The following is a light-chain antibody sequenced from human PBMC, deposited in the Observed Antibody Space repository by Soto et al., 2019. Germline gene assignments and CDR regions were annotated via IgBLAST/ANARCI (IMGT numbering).Light chain of an antibody. V-gene: IGKV3D-20*01. Sequence: EIVLTQSPATLSLSPGERATLSCGASQSVGSSYLAWYQQKPGLAPRLLIYDASSRATGIPDRFSGSGSGADFPLTIRRLEPEDFALYYCQPYGSSPFTFGPGTKVDIK. CDR2: DAS. CDR1: QSVGSSY. J-gene: IGKJ3*01. CDR3: QPYGSSPFT.